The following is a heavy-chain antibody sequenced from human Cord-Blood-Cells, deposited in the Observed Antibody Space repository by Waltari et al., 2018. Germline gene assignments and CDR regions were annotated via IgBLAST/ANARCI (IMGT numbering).Heavy chain of an antibody. J-gene: IGHJ3*02. Sequence: QLQLQESGPGLVKPSETLSLTCTVSGGSISSSSYYWGWIRQPPGKGLEWIGSIYYSGSTYYNPSLKSRVTISVDTSKNQFSLKLSSVTAADTAVYYCERGGRKVTDAFDIWGQGTMVTVSS. CDR1: GGSISSSSYY. CDR2: IYYSGST. V-gene: IGHV4-39*01. D-gene: IGHD1-26*01. CDR3: ERGGRKVTDAFDI.